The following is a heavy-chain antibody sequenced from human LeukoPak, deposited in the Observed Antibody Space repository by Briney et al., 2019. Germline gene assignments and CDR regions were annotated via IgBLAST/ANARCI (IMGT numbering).Heavy chain of an antibody. D-gene: IGHD3-16*01. V-gene: IGHV1-18*01. CDR3: AIGEGVITWGGADVYDV. J-gene: IGHJ3*01. CDR1: GYTFTNYG. Sequence: ASVRVSCKASGYTFTNYGINWVRQAPGQRPEWMGWFSTYNGDTKYAQKLKGRVTLTADTLTSTAYMELRTLISDDTAPYYCAIGEGVITWGGADVYDVWGQGTTVIVSS. CDR2: FSTYNGDT.